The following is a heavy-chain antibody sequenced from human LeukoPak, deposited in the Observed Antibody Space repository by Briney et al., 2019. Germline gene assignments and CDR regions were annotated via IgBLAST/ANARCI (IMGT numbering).Heavy chain of an antibody. Sequence: PGGSLRLSCAASGFIVSSNYMSWVRQAPGKGLEWVSILYSGGSTYYADSVKGRFTISRDNAKNSLYLQINSLRAEDTAVYYCARDLQGPVVPTAFGYWGQGTLVTVSS. CDR2: LYSGGST. D-gene: IGHD2-2*01. CDR3: ARDLQGPVVPTAFGY. J-gene: IGHJ4*02. V-gene: IGHV3-53*01. CDR1: GFIVSSNY.